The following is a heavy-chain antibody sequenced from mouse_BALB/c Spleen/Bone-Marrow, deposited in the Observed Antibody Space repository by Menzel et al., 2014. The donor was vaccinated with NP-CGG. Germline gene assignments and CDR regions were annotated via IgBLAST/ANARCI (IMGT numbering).Heavy chain of an antibody. J-gene: IGHJ2*01. D-gene: IGHD1-1*01. V-gene: IGHV1-7*01. CDR1: GYTFTTYW. Sequence: VQLQQSGAELAKPGASVKMSCKASGYTFTTYWMHWVKQRPGQGLEWIGYINPSTGYTKYIQKFKDKATLTADKSSSTAYMQLNSLTSEDSSVYYCVLITPVVSDYWGQGTTLTVSS. CDR2: INPSTGYT. CDR3: VLITPVVSDY.